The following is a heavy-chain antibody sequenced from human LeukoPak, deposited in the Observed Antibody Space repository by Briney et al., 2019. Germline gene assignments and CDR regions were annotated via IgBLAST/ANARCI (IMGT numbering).Heavy chain of an antibody. Sequence: PGGSLRLSCGASGFTFSSYAMPWVRQAPGKGLAWVSAISRNGGGTYYADSVQGRFTISRDNSKNTLYLQMSSLTAEDTAVYYGAKSAIFGVIIQAHSSLDFWGQGTLVTVSS. CDR3: AKSAIFGVIIQAHSSLDF. CDR2: ISRNGGGT. J-gene: IGHJ4*02. D-gene: IGHD3-3*01. CDR1: GFTFSSYA. V-gene: IGHV3-23*01.